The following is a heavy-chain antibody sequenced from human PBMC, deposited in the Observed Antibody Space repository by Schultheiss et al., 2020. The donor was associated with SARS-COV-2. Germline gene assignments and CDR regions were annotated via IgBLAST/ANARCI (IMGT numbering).Heavy chain of an antibody. Sequence: SETLSLTCAVYGGSFSGYYWSWIRQPPGKGLEWIGYIYYSGSTNYNPSLKSRVTISVDTSKNQFSLKLSSVTAADTAVYYCARGGIAAAGTGDYWGQGTLVTVSS. CDR3: ARGGIAAAGTGDY. CDR1: GGSFSGYY. CDR2: IYYSGST. V-gene: IGHV4-59*01. D-gene: IGHD6-13*01. J-gene: IGHJ4*02.